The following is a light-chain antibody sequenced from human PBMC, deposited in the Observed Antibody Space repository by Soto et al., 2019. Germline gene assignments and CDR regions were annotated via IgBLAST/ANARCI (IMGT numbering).Light chain of an antibody. Sequence: QSVLTQPASVSGSPGQSITIYCTGTSSDVGNYNLGSWYQQHPGKAPKLMINEGSKRPSGVSNRFYGSKSGNTASLTISGLQAEDEADYYSCSYAGSSILFGGGTKVTVL. CDR1: SSDVGNYNL. J-gene: IGLJ2*01. V-gene: IGLV2-23*01. CDR3: CSYAGSSIL. CDR2: EGS.